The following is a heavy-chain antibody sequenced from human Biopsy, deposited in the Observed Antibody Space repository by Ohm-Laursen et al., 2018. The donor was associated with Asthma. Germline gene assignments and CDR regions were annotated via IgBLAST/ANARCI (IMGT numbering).Heavy chain of an antibody. Sequence: SVKFSCKSLGGTFNTYVIGWVRQAPGQGLEWMGGINSVFGTTTYPQKFQDRVTITADDSTSTVCMELSSLRSEDTAVYYCARKAGSCISRTCYSLDFWGQGTLVTVSS. J-gene: IGHJ4*02. CDR2: INSVFGTT. CDR1: GGTFNTYV. D-gene: IGHD2-2*01. CDR3: ARKAGSCISRTCYSLDF. V-gene: IGHV1-69*13.